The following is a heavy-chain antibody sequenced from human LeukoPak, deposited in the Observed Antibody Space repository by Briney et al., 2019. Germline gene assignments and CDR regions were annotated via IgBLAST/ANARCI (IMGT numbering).Heavy chain of an antibody. V-gene: IGHV3-23*01. CDR3: AKTDLGSHSGSDY. Sequence: SGGSLRLSCAASGFTFSSYAMSWVRQAPGKGLEWVSAISGSGGSTYYADSVKGRFTISRDNSKNTLYLQMNSLRAEDTAVYYCAKTDLGSHSGSDYWGQGTLVTVSS. CDR2: ISGSGGST. J-gene: IGHJ4*02. CDR1: GFTFSSYA. D-gene: IGHD6-13*01.